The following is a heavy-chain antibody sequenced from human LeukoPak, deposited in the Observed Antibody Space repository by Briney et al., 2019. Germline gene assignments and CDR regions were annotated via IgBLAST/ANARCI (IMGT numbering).Heavy chain of an antibody. V-gene: IGHV4-39*01. CDR3: ARQYCSSTSCYGWHDAFDI. CDR1: GDSISSTNYY. D-gene: IGHD2-2*01. Sequence: PSETLSLACTVSGDSISSTNYYWGWTRQPPGKGLEWIGSIYYSGSTYYNPSLESRVTISVDTSKNQFSLKLSSVTAADTAVYYCARQYCSSTSCYGWHDAFDIWGQGTMVTVSS. J-gene: IGHJ3*02. CDR2: IYYSGST.